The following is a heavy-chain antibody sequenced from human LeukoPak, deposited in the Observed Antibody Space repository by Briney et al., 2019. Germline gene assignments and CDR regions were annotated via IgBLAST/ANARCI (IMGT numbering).Heavy chain of an antibody. V-gene: IGHV4-59*01. D-gene: IGHD1-26*01. J-gene: IGHJ4*02. CDR3: ARVNKIWEYFDY. Sequence: SETLSLTCSVSGGSISSYYWSWIRQPPGKGQEWIGYMHYSGSTNYNPSLKSRVTISLDTSKNQFSLKLSSVTAADTAVYYCARVNKIWEYFDYWGRGTLVTVSS. CDR2: MHYSGST. CDR1: GGSISSYY.